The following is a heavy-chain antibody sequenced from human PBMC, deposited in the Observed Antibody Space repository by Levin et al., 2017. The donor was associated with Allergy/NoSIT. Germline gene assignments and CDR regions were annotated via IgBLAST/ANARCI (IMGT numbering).Heavy chain of an antibody. CDR2: IYYSGST. CDR3: ARKRAQWGESPPGY. V-gene: IGHV4-31*03. CDR1: GDSFSSGGYY. D-gene: IGHD6-19*01. Sequence: SETLSLTCTVSGDSFSSGGYYWTWIRQYPGKGLEWIGYIYYSGSTYYNASLKSRIIVSVDTSKNQVSLKLNSVTAADTAVYYCARKRAQWGESPPGYWGQGILVTVSS. J-gene: IGHJ4*02.